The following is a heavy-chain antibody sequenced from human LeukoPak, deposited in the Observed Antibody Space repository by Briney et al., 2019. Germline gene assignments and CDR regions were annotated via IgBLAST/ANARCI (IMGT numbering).Heavy chain of an antibody. CDR3: TRGSYDVLTGRSTLGEY. Sequence: SETLSLTCTISGGSITGSCYYWGWIRQSPGKGLEWIGNIYYSGSTYYNSSLKSRVTISIDTSKNHFSLRLTSVTASDTAVYFCTRGSYDVLTGRSTLGEYWGQGTLVAVSS. J-gene: IGHJ4*02. D-gene: IGHD3-9*01. V-gene: IGHV4-39*02. CDR1: GGSITGSCYY. CDR2: IYYSGST.